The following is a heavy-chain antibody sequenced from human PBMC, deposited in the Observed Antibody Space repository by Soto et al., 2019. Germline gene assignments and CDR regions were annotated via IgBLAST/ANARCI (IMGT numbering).Heavy chain of an antibody. CDR2: IYYSGST. D-gene: IGHD6-13*01. CDR3: ARDPYSPKANWFDP. V-gene: IGHV4-61*01. CDR1: GGSVSSGSYY. Sequence: QVQLQESGPGLVKPSETLSLTCTVSGGSVSSGSYYWSWIRQPPGKGLEWVGYIYYSGSTNYNPSLKSRVTISVDTSKNQCSLKLSSVTAADTAVYYGARDPYSPKANWFDPWGQGTLVTVSS. J-gene: IGHJ5*02.